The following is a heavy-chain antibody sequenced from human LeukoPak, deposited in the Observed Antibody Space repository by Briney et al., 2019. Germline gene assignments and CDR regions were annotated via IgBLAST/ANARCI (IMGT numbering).Heavy chain of an antibody. D-gene: IGHD1-26*01. CDR1: GFTFSSYS. J-gene: IGHJ4*02. V-gene: IGHV3-21*01. CDR2: ISSSSSYI. Sequence: GGSLRLSCAASGFTFSSYSMNRVRQAPGKGLDWVSSISSSSSYIYYADSVKGRFTISRDNAKNSLYLQMNSLRAEATDVYYCAREGGSDVRIDYWGQGTLVTVSS. CDR3: AREGGSDVRIDY.